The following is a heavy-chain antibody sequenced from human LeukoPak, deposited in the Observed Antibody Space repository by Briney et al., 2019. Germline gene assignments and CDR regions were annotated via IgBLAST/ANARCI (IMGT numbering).Heavy chain of an antibody. V-gene: IGHV3-21*01. D-gene: IGHD5-24*01. CDR1: GFTFSSYS. CDR3: AREMGL. J-gene: IGHJ4*02. CDR2: ISSSNSYI. Sequence: GGSLRLSCAASGFTFSSYSMNWVRQAPGQGVEWVSSISSSNSYIYYADSVKGRFTISRDNAKNSLCLQMNSLRAEDTAVYYCAREMGLWGQGTLVTVSS.